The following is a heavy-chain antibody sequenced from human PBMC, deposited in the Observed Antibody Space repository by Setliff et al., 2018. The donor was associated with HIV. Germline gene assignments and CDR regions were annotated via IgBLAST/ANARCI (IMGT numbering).Heavy chain of an antibody. CDR1: GHTFSNYD. D-gene: IGHD3-3*01. V-gene: IGHV1-8*01. Sequence: GASVKVSCKASGHTFSNYDVIWVRRATGQGLEWMGWMNPNSGDTGYAQKFQGRFTISRHNSKNTLYLQMNSLRPEDTAVYYCARTAGEGFLTNYYYMDVWGKGTTVTVSS. J-gene: IGHJ6*03. CDR3: ARTAGEGFLTNYYYMDV. CDR2: MNPNSGDT.